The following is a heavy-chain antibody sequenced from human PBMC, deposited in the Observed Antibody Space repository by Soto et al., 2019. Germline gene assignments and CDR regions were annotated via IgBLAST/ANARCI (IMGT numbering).Heavy chain of an antibody. Sequence: QLQLQESGPGLVKPSETLSLTCTVSGGSISSSSYYWGWIRQPPGKGLEWIGSIYYSGSTYYNPSLKSRVTISVDTSKNQFSLKLSSVTAADTAVYYCARRYSRGRFDPWGQGTLVTVSS. J-gene: IGHJ5*02. D-gene: IGHD6-13*01. CDR1: GGSISSSSYY. CDR3: ARRYSRGRFDP. V-gene: IGHV4-39*01. CDR2: IYYSGST.